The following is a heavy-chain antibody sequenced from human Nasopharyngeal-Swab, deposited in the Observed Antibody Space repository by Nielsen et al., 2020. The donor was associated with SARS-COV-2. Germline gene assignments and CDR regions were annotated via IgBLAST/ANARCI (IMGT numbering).Heavy chain of an antibody. CDR2: IYYSGST. J-gene: IGHJ4*02. CDR1: GGSIDSGDSY. Sequence: SETLSLTCTVSGGSIDSGDSYWSWVRQPPGKGLEWIGNIYYSGSTSYNPSLKSRLTISVDTSKNQFSLNLNSVTAADTAVYFCVRDVYDSSGGHYFDYLGQGTLVTVSS. V-gene: IGHV4-30-4*08. D-gene: IGHD3-22*01. CDR3: VRDVYDSSGGHYFDY.